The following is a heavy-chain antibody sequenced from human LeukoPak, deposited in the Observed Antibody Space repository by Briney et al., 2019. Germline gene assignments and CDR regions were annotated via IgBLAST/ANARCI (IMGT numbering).Heavy chain of an antibody. CDR3: ARQHDSYHYYYVDV. J-gene: IGHJ6*03. Sequence: SETLSLTCAVSGYSISSGYYWIWIRQPPGKGLEWIGSLYHSDSIYYNPSLESRVTMSVDTPKNQFSLKLSFVTAADTAVYYCARQHDSYHYYYVDVWGTGTTVTVSS. V-gene: IGHV4-38-2*01. D-gene: IGHD6-13*01. CDR2: LYHSDSI. CDR1: GYSISSGYY.